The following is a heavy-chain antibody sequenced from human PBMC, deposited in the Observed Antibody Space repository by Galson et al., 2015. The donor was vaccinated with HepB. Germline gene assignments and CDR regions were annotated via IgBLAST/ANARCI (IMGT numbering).Heavy chain of an antibody. CDR2: IAYGGSYE. CDR3: VRKQGYGGYRTSDY. V-gene: IGHV3-33*01. J-gene: IGHJ4*02. CDR1: GFTVSNHG. Sequence: SLRLSCAASGFTVSNHGMHWVRQAAGKGLEWLAVIAYGGSYEQYADSVKGRFTISRDTSKNTVHLQMYSLRAEDTGVYYCVRKQGYGGYRTSDYWGQGTPVTVSS. D-gene: IGHD4-17*01.